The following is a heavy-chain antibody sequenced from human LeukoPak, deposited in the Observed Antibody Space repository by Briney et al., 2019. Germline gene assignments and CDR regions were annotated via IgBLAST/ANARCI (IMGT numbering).Heavy chain of an antibody. D-gene: IGHD6-19*01. CDR3: ARDFAGYSSGWFPFYYYYYMDV. Sequence: GASVKVSCKASGFTFTSSAMQWVRQARGQRLEWIGWIVVGSGNTNYAQKFQERVTITRDMSTSTAYMELSSLRSEDTAVYYCARDFAGYSSGWFPFYYYYYMDVWGKGTTVTVSS. J-gene: IGHJ6*03. CDR2: IVVGSGNT. V-gene: IGHV1-58*02. CDR1: GFTFTSSA.